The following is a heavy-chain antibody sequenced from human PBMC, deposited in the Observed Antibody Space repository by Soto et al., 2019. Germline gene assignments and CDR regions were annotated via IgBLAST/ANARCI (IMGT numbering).Heavy chain of an antibody. J-gene: IGHJ3*02. CDR1: GYTFTSYG. Sequence: ASVKVSCKASGYTFTSYGISWVRQAPGQGLEWMGWISAYNGNTNYAQKLQGRVTMTTDTSTSTAYMELRSLRSDDTAVYYCARDGITMIVVVIPGAFDIWGQGTMVTVSS. D-gene: IGHD3-22*01. CDR3: ARDGITMIVVVIPGAFDI. V-gene: IGHV1-18*01. CDR2: ISAYNGNT.